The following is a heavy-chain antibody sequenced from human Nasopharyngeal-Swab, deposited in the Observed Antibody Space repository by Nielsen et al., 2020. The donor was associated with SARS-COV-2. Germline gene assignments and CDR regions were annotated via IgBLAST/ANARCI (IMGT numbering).Heavy chain of an antibody. J-gene: IGHJ5*02. D-gene: IGHD4-11*01. V-gene: IGHV4-59*01. CDR2: IYYTGST. CDR1: GGSINSNY. CDR3: ARSVSDYTNNDRFDYFDP. Sequence: GSLRLSCTVSGGSINSNYWTWIRQSPGKGLEWIGYIYYTGSTNSNPSLKTRVSISVDTSRNQLSLRLSSVTAADTAVYYCARSVSDYTNNDRFDYFDPWGQGSLVTVSS.